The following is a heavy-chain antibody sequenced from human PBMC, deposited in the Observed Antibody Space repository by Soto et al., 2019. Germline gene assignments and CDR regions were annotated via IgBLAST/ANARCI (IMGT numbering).Heavy chain of an antibody. V-gene: IGHV3-7*01. D-gene: IGHD2-15*01. J-gene: IGHJ4*02. Sequence: GGSLRLSCAASGFTFRSYWMYWVRQAPGKGLEWVANIKQDGSEKYYVDSVKGRFTISRDNAKNSLYLQMNSLRVEDTALYYCARDAPGGYYNYWGQGTLVTVSS. CDR1: GFTFRSYW. CDR2: IKQDGSEK. CDR3: ARDAPGGYYNY.